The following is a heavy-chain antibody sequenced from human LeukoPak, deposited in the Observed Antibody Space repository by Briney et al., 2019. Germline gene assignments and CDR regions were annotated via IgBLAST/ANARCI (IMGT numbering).Heavy chain of an antibody. CDR1: GYRFTIYW. Sequence: GESLKISCKGSGYRFTIYWIAWVRQMPGKGLEWMGIIYPGDSNTRYSPSFQGQVTISADKSISTAYLQWSSLKASDTAVYYCARLDYGSNLRGDAFDIWGQGTMVTVSS. V-gene: IGHV5-51*01. CDR2: IYPGDSNT. D-gene: IGHD4-23*01. J-gene: IGHJ3*02. CDR3: ARLDYGSNLRGDAFDI.